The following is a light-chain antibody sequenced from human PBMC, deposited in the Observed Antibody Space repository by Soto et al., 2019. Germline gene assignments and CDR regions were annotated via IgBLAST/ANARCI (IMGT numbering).Light chain of an antibody. CDR3: QQYDSYWT. CDR1: QSISSW. Sequence: LAMTQAPTTLSASVGDRVTITCRASQSISSWLAWYQQKPGKAPKLLISKASSLESGVPSRFSGSGSGTEFTLTTSSLQPDDFATYYCQQYDSYWTFGQGTKVDVK. J-gene: IGKJ1*01. CDR2: KAS. V-gene: IGKV1-5*03.